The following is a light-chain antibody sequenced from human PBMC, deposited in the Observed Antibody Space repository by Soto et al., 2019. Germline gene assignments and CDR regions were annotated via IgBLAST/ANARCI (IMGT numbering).Light chain of an antibody. Sequence: DIQMTQSPSTLSASVGDRVTITCRASQSISSWLAWYQQKPGKAPKLLIYDASSLESGVPSRFSGNGSRTEFTLTISSLQPDDFATYYCQQYNSSPYTFGQGTKLEIK. CDR3: QQYNSSPYT. V-gene: IGKV1-5*01. CDR2: DAS. CDR1: QSISSW. J-gene: IGKJ2*01.